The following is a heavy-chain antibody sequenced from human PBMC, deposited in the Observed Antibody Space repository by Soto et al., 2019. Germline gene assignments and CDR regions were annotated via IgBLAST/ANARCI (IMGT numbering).Heavy chain of an antibody. Sequence: SPVKLSCKAAGGTFSSYASSWLRQTPGQGLEWMGGIIPIFGTANYAQKFQGRVTITADESTSTAYMELSSLRSEDTAVYYCARVKDSSGYYTFDYWGQGTLVTVSS. CDR3: ARVKDSSGYYTFDY. CDR1: GGTFSSYA. V-gene: IGHV1-69*13. J-gene: IGHJ4*02. CDR2: IIPIFGTA. D-gene: IGHD3-22*01.